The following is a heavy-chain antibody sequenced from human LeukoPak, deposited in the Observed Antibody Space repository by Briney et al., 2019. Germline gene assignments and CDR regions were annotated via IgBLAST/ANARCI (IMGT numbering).Heavy chain of an antibody. D-gene: IGHD2-15*01. CDR3: AKPPDKDSV. J-gene: IGHJ6*04. CDR1: GFTFPTYS. Sequence: GGSLRLSCAASGFTFPTYSIHWVRQAPGKGLEWVSSITSSSDYIYYADSVKGRFTISRDNSKDTLYLQMNSLRAEDTAVYYCAKPPDKDSVWGKGTTVTVSS. CDR2: ITSSSDYI. V-gene: IGHV3-21*01.